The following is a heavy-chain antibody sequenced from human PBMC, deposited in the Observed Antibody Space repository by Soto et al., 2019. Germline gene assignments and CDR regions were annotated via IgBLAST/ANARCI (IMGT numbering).Heavy chain of an antibody. CDR1: GYTFTSYG. Sequence: ASVKVSCKASGYTFTSYGISWVRQAPGQGLECMGWISAYNGNTNYAQKLQGRVTMTTDTSTSTAYMELRSLRSDDTAVYYCARRYSSGWYNWFDPWGQGTLVTVSS. CDR2: ISAYNGNT. D-gene: IGHD6-19*01. V-gene: IGHV1-18*01. J-gene: IGHJ5*02. CDR3: ARRYSSGWYNWFDP.